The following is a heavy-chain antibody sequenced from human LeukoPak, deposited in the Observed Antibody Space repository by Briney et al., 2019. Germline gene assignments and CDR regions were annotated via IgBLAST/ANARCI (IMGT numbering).Heavy chain of an antibody. V-gene: IGHV4-30-4*08. CDR2: IYYSGST. Sequence: SETLSLTCTVSGGSISSGDYYWSWIRQPPGKGLEWIGYIYYSGSTYYNPSLESRVTISVDTSKNQFSLKLSSVTAADTAVYYCARAPLLRFFYYFDYWGQGTLVTVSS. CDR3: ARAPLLRFFYYFDY. CDR1: GGSISSGDYY. J-gene: IGHJ4*02. D-gene: IGHD3-3*01.